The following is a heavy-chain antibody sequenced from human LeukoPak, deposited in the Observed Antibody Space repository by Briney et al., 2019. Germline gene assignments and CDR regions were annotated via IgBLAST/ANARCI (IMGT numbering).Heavy chain of an antibody. CDR2: ISRII. Sequence: GGSLRISCAASGFSFSSYSFNWVRQAPGKGLEWVSYISRIISYADSVKGRFTMSRDNVKNSVFLQMNSLRAEDTAVYYCARCQSEVTLWGRYFYNMDVWGKGTSVTVSS. J-gene: IGHJ6*03. CDR1: GFSFSSYS. V-gene: IGHV3-48*01. CDR3: ARCQSEVTLWGRYFYNMDV. D-gene: IGHD4-11*01.